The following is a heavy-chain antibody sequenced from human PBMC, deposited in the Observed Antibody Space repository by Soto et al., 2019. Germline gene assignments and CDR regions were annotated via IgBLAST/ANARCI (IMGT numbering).Heavy chain of an antibody. CDR1: GFSFTNAW. CDR2: IKSKTDGATT. J-gene: IGHJ5*02. CDR3: TTIIPKGNWELCP. Sequence: GGSLRLSCAASGFSFTNAWMSWVRQAPGKGLEWIGRIKSKTDGATTDYAGPVKGRFTISRDDSKKTLFVQMDGLKTEDTAVYYCTTIIPKGNWELCPCGQGT. V-gene: IGHV3-15*05. D-gene: IGHD1-26*01.